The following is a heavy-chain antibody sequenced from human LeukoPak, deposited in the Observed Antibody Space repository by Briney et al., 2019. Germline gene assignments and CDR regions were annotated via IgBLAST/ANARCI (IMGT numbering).Heavy chain of an antibody. V-gene: IGHV3-21*01. Sequence: GGSLRLSCAASGFTFSSYSLNWVRQAPGKGLEWVSSISSSSSYIYYADSVKGRFTISRDNAKNSLYLQMNSLRAEDTAVYYCARDRCGGDCYSDYWGQGTLVTVSS. J-gene: IGHJ4*02. CDR2: ISSSSSYI. CDR3: ARDRCGGDCYSDY. CDR1: GFTFSSYS. D-gene: IGHD2-21*02.